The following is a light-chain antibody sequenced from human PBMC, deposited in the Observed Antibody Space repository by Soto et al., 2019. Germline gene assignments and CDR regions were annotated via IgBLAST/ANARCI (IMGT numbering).Light chain of an antibody. J-gene: IGKJ4*01. Sequence: DLVRTPSPEALAVSLGERAIINCKSSHSVLYSSSNKDYLAWYQQKPGQPPKLLIFWASTRASGVPDRFSGSGSGTDFTLTISSLQAEDVSVYFCQQYCTTPITFGGGTKVDIK. V-gene: IGKV4-1*01. CDR1: HSVLYSSSNKDY. CDR3: QQYCTTPIT. CDR2: WAS.